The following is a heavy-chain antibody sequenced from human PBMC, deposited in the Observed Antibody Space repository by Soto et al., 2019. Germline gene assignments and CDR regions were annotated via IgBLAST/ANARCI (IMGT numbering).Heavy chain of an antibody. J-gene: IGHJ6*02. CDR3: ARGHSRQRYFDWLLEGHYYYAMDV. CDR2: INHSEST. CDR1: GGSFSGYY. V-gene: IGHV4-34*01. D-gene: IGHD3-9*01. Sequence: SETLSLTCAVYGGSFSGYYWSWIRQPPGKGLEWIGEINHSESTNYNPSLKSRVTISVDTSKNQFSLKLSSVTAADTAVYYCARGHSRQRYFDWLLEGHYYYAMDVCGQGTTVTVS.